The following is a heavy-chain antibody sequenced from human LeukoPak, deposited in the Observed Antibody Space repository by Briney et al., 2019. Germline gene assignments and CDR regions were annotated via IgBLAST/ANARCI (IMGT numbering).Heavy chain of an antibody. Sequence: PGGSLRLSCAASGFTFSSYSMNWVRQAPGKGLEWASSISSGSSYIYFADSLKGRFTISRDNAKNSLYLQMNSLRAEDTAVYYCAREVRYYDSSGYRQDVYSDCWGQGTLVTVSS. D-gene: IGHD3-22*01. J-gene: IGHJ4*02. CDR3: AREVRYYDSSGYRQDVYSDC. CDR1: GFTFSSYS. CDR2: ISSGSSYI. V-gene: IGHV3-21*01.